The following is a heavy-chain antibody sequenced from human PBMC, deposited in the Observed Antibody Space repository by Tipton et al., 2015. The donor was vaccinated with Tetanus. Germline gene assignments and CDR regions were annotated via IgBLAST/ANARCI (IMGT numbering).Heavy chain of an antibody. V-gene: IGHV4-59*08. CDR3: ARSQLWSLNWFDP. CDR2: IYYSGST. CDR1: GGSISSYY. J-gene: IGHJ5*02. D-gene: IGHD5-18*01. Sequence: TLSLTCTVSGGSISSYYWSWIRQPPGKGLEWIGYIYYSGSTNYNPSLKSRVTISVDTSKNQFSLKLSSVTAADTAVYYCARSQLWSLNWFDPWGQGTLVTVSS.